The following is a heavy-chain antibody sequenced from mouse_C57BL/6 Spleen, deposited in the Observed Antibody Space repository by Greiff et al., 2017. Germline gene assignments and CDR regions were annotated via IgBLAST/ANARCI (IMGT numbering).Heavy chain of an antibody. V-gene: IGHV1-39*01. CDR3: ARWGYYYGTFDY. CDR2: INPNYGTT. CDR1: GYSFTDYN. J-gene: IGHJ2*01. D-gene: IGHD1-1*01. Sequence: VHVKQSGPELVKPGASVKISCKASGYSFTDYNMNWVKQSNGKSLEWIGVINPNYGTTSYNQKFKGKATLTVDQSSSTAYMQLNSLTSEDSAVYYWARWGYYYGTFDYWGQGTTLTVSS.